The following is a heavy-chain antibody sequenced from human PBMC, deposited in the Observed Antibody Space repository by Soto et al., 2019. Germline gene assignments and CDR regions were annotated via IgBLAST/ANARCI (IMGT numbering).Heavy chain of an antibody. J-gene: IGHJ6*02. V-gene: IGHV3-30-3*01. CDR3: AIPPRALAPPYYYYGMDV. CDR1: GFPFSSYA. Sequence: PGGSLRLSCAAAGFPFSSYARHWVRQAPGKGLEWVAVISYDGSNKYYADSVKGRFTISRDNSKNTLYLQMNSLRAEDTAVYYCAIPPRALAPPYYYYGMDVWGQGTTVTVSS. CDR2: ISYDGSNK. D-gene: IGHD6-13*01.